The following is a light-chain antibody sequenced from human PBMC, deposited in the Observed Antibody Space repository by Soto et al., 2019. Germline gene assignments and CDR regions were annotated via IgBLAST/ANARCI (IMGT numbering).Light chain of an antibody. Sequence: QSVLTQPPSVSGSPGQSVTISCTGTSSDVGGYDYVSWYQQHPGKAPKLLIYDVTKRPSGVPYRFSGSKSCNTASLTISGLQAEDEADFYCCSYGGSFPYVFGTGTKVTVL. CDR2: DVT. J-gene: IGLJ1*01. CDR1: SSDVGGYDY. CDR3: CSYGGSFPYV. V-gene: IGLV2-11*01.